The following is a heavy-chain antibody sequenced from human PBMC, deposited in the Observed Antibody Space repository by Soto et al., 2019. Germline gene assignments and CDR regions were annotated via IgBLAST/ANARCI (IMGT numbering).Heavy chain of an antibody. CDR3: ARVNKIAVAGISAYYGMDV. Sequence: PGESLKISCKGSGYSFTSYWIGWVRQMPGKGLEWMGIIYPGDSDTRYSPSFQGQVTISADKSISTAYLQWSSLKASDTAMYYCARVNKIAVAGISAYYGMDVWGQGTTVTVAS. D-gene: IGHD6-19*01. J-gene: IGHJ6*02. CDR2: IYPGDSDT. V-gene: IGHV5-51*01. CDR1: GYSFTSYW.